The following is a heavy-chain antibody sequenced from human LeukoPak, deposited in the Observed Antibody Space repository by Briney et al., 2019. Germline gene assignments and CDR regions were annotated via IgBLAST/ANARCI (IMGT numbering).Heavy chain of an antibody. D-gene: IGHD3-22*01. V-gene: IGHV1-2*02. Sequence: ASVKVSCKASGYTFTGYYMHWVRQAPGQGLEWMGWINPNSGGTNYAQKFQGRVTMTRDTSISTAYMELSRLRSDDTAVYYCAMHYYDSSGYYYPGMDVWGQGTTVTVSS. J-gene: IGHJ6*02. CDR1: GYTFTGYY. CDR2: INPNSGGT. CDR3: AMHYYDSSGYYYPGMDV.